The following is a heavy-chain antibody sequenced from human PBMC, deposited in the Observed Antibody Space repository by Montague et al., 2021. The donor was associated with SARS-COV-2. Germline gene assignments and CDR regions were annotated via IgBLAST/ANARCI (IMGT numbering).Heavy chain of an antibody. Sequence: SETRSLTCAVSSGSFRGYYWSWIRRPPGKGLEWIGEINHSGSTTYNPSLESRVSISVDTSNKQFSLKVTSVTAADTAVYYCARLGAITLVRGITKADFSNYGMDVWGQGTTVTVSS. J-gene: IGHJ6*02. D-gene: IGHD3-10*01. CDR1: SGSFRGYY. CDR2: INHSGST. V-gene: IGHV4-34*01. CDR3: ARLGAITLVRGITKADFSNYGMDV.